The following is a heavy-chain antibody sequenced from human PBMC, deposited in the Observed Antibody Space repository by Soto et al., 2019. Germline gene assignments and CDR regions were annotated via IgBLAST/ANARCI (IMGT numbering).Heavy chain of an antibody. Sequence: SETLSLTCTVSGGSINSGDYYWSWIRQPPGKGLEWIGYIYYSGSTNCNPSLKSRVTISVDTSKNQFSLKLSSLTAADKAVYYCARELYSSSSNGFDAWGQGTLVTVSS. CDR3: ARELYSSSSNGFDA. V-gene: IGHV4-30-4*01. CDR1: GGSINSGDYY. CDR2: IYYSGST. J-gene: IGHJ5*02. D-gene: IGHD6-13*01.